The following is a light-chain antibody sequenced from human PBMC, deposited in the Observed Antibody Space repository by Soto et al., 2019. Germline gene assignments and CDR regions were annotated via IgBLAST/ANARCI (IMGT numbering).Light chain of an antibody. V-gene: IGKV3-15*01. CDR3: QQYNNWPRT. J-gene: IGKJ1*01. CDR2: GAT. CDR1: QSFRGL. Sequence: EVVLTQSPVTLSLSPGERATLSCRASQSFRGLLAWYQQKPGQAPRLLIHGATTRATGIPARFSGSGSGTEFTLTISSLQSEDFAVYYCQQYNNWPRTFGQGTKVDIK.